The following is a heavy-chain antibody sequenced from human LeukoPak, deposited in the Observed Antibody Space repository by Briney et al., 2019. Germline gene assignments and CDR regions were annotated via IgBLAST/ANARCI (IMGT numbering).Heavy chain of an antibody. D-gene: IGHD3-22*01. Sequence: PSETLSLTCTASGGSISSCYWSWIRQPPGKGLEWIGYIYYSGSTNYNPSLKRRVTISVDTSKNQFSLKLSSVTAADTAVYCCALYFDGSSGYCHLWGQGTLVTVSS. J-gene: IGHJ4*02. CDR2: IYYSGST. CDR3: ALYFDGSSGYCHL. V-gene: IGHV4-59*01. CDR1: GGSISSCY.